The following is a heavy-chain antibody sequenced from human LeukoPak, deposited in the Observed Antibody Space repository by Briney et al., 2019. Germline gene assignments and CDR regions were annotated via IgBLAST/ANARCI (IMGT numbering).Heavy chain of an antibody. CDR3: ARDFSPPMTTVTTSWFDP. CDR2: ISAYNGNT. J-gene: IGHJ5*02. Sequence: ASVKVSCKASGYTFTGYYIHWVRQAPGQGLEWMGWISAYNGNTNYAQKLQGRVTMTTDTSTSTAYMELRSLRSDDTAVYYCARDFSPPMTTVTTSWFDPWGQGTLVTVSS. V-gene: IGHV1-18*04. D-gene: IGHD4-17*01. CDR1: GYTFTGYY.